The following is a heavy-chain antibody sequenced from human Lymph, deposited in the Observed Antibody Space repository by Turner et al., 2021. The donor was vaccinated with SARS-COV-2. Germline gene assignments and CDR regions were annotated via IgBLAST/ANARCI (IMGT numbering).Heavy chain of an antibody. D-gene: IGHD1-7*01. CDR2: IKSKTEDGTT. CDR3: TTGWFTGTYGDYFDY. V-gene: IGHV3-15*01. J-gene: IGHJ4*02. Sequence: EVQLVESGGGLVKPGGSLRLSCAASGFTFSYAWMSWVRQAQGKGLEWVGRIKSKTEDGTTDYAAPVKGRFTISRNDSKNTLYLQMNSLKTEDTAVYYCTTGWFTGTYGDYFDYWGQGTLVTVSS. CDR1: GFTFSYAW.